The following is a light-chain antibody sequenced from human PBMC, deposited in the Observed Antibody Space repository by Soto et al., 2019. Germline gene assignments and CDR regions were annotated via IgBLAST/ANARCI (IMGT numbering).Light chain of an antibody. V-gene: IGKV1-5*03. CDR1: QSISSW. CDR3: QQYNTYPFA. J-gene: IGKJ3*01. CDR2: KAS. Sequence: DIQMTQSPSTLSASVGDRVTITCRASQSISSWLAWYQQKPGKAPNLLIYKASSLESGVPSRFSGSGSGTEFTLTISSLQPDDFAIYYCQQYNTYPFAFGPGTKVEIK.